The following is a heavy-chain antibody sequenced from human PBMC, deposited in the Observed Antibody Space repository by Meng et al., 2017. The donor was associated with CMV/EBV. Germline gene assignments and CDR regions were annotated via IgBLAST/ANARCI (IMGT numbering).Heavy chain of an antibody. CDR3: ARPPPRESGGFPWCLDY. V-gene: IGHV1-2*02. Sequence: LLLAGAETENPWDSVHVACKASGYPFSTCGIPWRTQCPGQSLEWRGWLNPNNGGQNYAQKFQGRVTMARDTTDNTGYMELTNLRSDDSAVYYGARPPPRESGGFPWCLDYWGQGTLVTVSS. D-gene: IGHD6-25*01. J-gene: IGHJ4*02. CDR1: GYPFSTCG. CDR2: LNPNNGGQ.